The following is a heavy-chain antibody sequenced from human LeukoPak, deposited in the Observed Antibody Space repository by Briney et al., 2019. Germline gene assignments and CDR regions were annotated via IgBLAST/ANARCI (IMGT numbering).Heavy chain of an antibody. CDR2: INHSGST. V-gene: IGHV4-34*01. CDR3: ARGRRQNIVVVPAATINFDH. Sequence: SETLSLTCAVYGGSFSGYYWSWIRQPPGKGLEWIGEINHSGSTNYNPSLKSRVTISVDTSKNQFSLKLSSVTAADTAVYYCARGRRQNIVVVPAATINFDHWGQGTLVTVSS. CDR1: GGSFSGYY. D-gene: IGHD2-2*01. J-gene: IGHJ4*02.